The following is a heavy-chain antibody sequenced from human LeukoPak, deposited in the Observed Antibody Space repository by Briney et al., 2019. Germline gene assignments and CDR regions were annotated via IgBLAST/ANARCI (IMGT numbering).Heavy chain of an antibody. D-gene: IGHD1-26*01. J-gene: IGHJ5*02. V-gene: IGHV3-21*01. CDR3: ANFQTVGVKPFEH. CDR2: ISPDSTFI. CDR1: GFTFSHAW. Sequence: GGSLRLSCAGYGFTFSHAWMNWVRQAPGKGLEWVSSISPDSTFIPQADSVKGRFTISRDNSKNSLYLQMESLRVEDTAVYYCANFQTVGVKPFEHWGQGTLVTVSS.